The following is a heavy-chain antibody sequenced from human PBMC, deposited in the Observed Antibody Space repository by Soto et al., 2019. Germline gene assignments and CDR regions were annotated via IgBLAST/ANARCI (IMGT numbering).Heavy chain of an antibody. CDR3: ERVIVVVPAAIGQEFDP. CDR2: LSAYNGNT. CDR1: GYTFTSYG. Sequence: QVQLVQSGAEVKKPGASVKVSCKASGYTFTSYGISWVRQAPGQGLEGMGWLSAYNGNTNYAQMLQLSVPMTKDISTRTANMALTSLRSDDTAVYYYERVIVVVPAAIGQEFDPWGQGTLVTVSS. J-gene: IGHJ5*02. D-gene: IGHD2-2*01. V-gene: IGHV1-18*01.